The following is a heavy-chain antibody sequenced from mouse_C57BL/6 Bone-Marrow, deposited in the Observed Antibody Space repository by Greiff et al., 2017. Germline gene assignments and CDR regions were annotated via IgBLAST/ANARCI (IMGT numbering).Heavy chain of an antibody. CDR2: IDPSDSYT. CDR1: GYTFTSYW. Sequence: QQSCKASGYTFTSYWMHWVKQRPGQGLEWIGEIDPSDSYTNYNQKFKGKSTLTVDKSSSTAYMQLSSLTSEDSAVYYCAREREDSSGYYYAMDYWGQGTSVTVSS. J-gene: IGHJ4*01. D-gene: IGHD3-2*02. CDR3: AREREDSSGYYYAMDY. V-gene: IGHV1-69*01.